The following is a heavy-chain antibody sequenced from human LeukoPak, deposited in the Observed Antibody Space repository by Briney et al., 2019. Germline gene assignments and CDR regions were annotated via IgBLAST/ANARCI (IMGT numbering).Heavy chain of an antibody. Sequence: GASVKVSCKASGYTFTGYYMHWVRQAPGQGLEWMGIINPSGGSTSYAQKFQGRVTMTRDTSTSTVYMELSSLRSEDTAVYYCARALAAYYYDSSGYFGFDYWGQGTLVTVSS. J-gene: IGHJ4*02. CDR2: INPSGGST. V-gene: IGHV1-46*01. CDR1: GYTFTGYY. CDR3: ARALAAYYYDSSGYFGFDY. D-gene: IGHD3-22*01.